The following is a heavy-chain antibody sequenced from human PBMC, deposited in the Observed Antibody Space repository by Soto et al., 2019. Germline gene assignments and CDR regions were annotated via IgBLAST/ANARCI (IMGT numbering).Heavy chain of an antibody. CDR2: IWYDGSNK. J-gene: IGHJ4*02. D-gene: IGHD6-19*01. CDR1: GFTFSSYG. CDR3: ARELLVGVAGMDVFLYY. V-gene: IGHV3-33*01. Sequence: GGSLRLSCAASGFTFSSYGMHWVRQAPGKGLEWVAVIWYDGSNKYYADSVKGRFTISRDNSKNTLYLQMNSLRAEDTAVYYCARELLVGVAGMDVFLYYWGQGTLVTVSS.